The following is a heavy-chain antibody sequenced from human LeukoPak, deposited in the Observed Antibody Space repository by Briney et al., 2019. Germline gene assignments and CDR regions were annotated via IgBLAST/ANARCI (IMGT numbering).Heavy chain of an antibody. Sequence: PSETLSLTCTVSGGSISSGGYFWSWIRQHPGKGLEWIGYIYNSGTTYYNPSLKSRVTISVDTSKHQFSLKLSSVTAADTAAYYCAKGSYYDSSGSFYFDYWGQGTLVTVSS. CDR2: IYNSGTT. D-gene: IGHD3-22*01. CDR3: AKGSYYDSSGSFYFDY. CDR1: GGSISSGGYF. V-gene: IGHV4-31*03. J-gene: IGHJ4*02.